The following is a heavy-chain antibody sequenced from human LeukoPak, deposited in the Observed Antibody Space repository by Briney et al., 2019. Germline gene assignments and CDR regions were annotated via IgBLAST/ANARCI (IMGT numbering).Heavy chain of an antibody. V-gene: IGHV3-9*01. CDR1: GFTFDDYA. Sequence: PGRSLRLSCAASGFTFDDYAMHWVRQAPGKGLEWVSGISWNSGSIGYADSVKGRFTISRDNAKNSLYLQMNSLRAEDTAVYYCARGNNYGDYTRAKVSYFDYWGQGTLVTVSS. CDR3: ARGNNYGDYTRAKVSYFDY. CDR2: ISWNSGSI. D-gene: IGHD4-17*01. J-gene: IGHJ4*02.